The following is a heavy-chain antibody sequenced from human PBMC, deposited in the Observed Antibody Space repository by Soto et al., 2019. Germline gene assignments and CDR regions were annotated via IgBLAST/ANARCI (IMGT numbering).Heavy chain of an antibody. CDR3: ARVRDWFDP. V-gene: IGHV4-34*01. J-gene: IGHJ5*02. D-gene: IGHD3-3*01. CDR1: GGSFSGYY. Sequence: ETLSLTCAVYGGSFSGYYWNWIRQPPGKGLEWIGEIDHSGYTNYNPSLKSRVTISVDTSKNQFSLRLTSVTAADTAVYYCARVRDWFDPWGQGTLVTVSS. CDR2: IDHSGYT.